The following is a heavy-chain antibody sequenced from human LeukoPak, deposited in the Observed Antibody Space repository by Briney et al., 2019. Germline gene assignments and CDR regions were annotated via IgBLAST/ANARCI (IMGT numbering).Heavy chain of an antibody. D-gene: IGHD5-12*01. V-gene: IGHV3-30*02. CDR3: AKDPGYSDEVSFDY. J-gene: IGHJ4*02. CDR2: IRYDGSNK. Sequence: GGSLRLSCAASGFTFSSYGMHWVRQAPGKGLEWVAFIRYDGSNKYYADSMKGRFTISRDNAKNSLYLQMNSLRAEDTALYYCAKDPGYSDEVSFDYWGQGTLVTVSS. CDR1: GFTFSSYG.